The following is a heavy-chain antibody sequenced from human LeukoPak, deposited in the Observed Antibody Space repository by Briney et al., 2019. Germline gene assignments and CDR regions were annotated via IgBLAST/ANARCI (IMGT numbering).Heavy chain of an antibody. Sequence: GGSLRLSCAASGFTFSSYSMNWVRQAPGKGLEWVSSISSSSSYIYYADSVKGRFTISRDNAKNSLYLQMNSLRAEDTAVYYCARDLTVTINTDYWGQGTLVTVSS. D-gene: IGHD4-17*01. CDR1: GFTFSSYS. CDR3: ARDLTVTINTDY. V-gene: IGHV3-21*01. J-gene: IGHJ4*02. CDR2: ISSSSSYI.